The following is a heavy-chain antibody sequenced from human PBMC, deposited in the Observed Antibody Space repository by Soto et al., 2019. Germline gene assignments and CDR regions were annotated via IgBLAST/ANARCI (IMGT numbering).Heavy chain of an antibody. CDR3: AKDGGSSWYTFDY. J-gene: IGHJ4*02. CDR1: GFTFSSYA. D-gene: IGHD6-13*01. V-gene: IGHV3-30-3*01. CDR2: ISYDGSNK. Sequence: GGSLRLSCAASGFTFSSYAMHWVRQAPGKGLEWVAVISYDGSNKYYADSVKGRFTISRDNSKNTLYLQMNSLRAEDTAVYYRAKDGGSSWYTFDYWGQGTLVTVSS.